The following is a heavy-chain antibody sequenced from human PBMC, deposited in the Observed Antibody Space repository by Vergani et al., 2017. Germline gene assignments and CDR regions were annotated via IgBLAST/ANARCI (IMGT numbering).Heavy chain of an antibody. CDR1: GGTFSSYA. CDR3: TRDRQEGDFYYYMDV. V-gene: IGHV1-69*01. D-gene: IGHD3-16*01. J-gene: IGHJ6*03. CDR2: IIPIFGTA. Sequence: QVQLLQSGSELKKPGSSVKVSCKASGGTFSSYAISWVRQAPGQGLEWMGGIIPIFGTANYAQKFQGRVTITADESTSTAYMELSSLRSEDTAVYYCTRDRQEGDFYYYMDVWGKGTTVTVSS.